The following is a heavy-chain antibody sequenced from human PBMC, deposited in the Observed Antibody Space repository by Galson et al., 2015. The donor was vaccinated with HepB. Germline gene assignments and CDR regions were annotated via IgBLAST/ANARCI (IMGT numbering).Heavy chain of an antibody. J-gene: IGHJ4*02. CDR2: TYYRTKWYN. D-gene: IGHD5-18*01. CDR3: ARAVGYSYGWYPHVDF. Sequence: CAISGDSVSSNSAAWNWIRQSPSRGLEWLGRTYYRTKWYNDYAVSVKSRITINTDTSKNQFSLQLNSVTPEDTAVYYCARAVGYSYGWYPHVDFWGQGTLVTVSS. V-gene: IGHV6-1*01. CDR1: GDSVSSNSAA.